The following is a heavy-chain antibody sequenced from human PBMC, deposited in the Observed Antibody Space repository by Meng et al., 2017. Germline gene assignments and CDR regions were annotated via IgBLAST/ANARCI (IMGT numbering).Heavy chain of an antibody. J-gene: IGHJ4*02. CDR3: ARAPKGRTYYYDSSGYYASSFDY. CDR1: EFTFSSYS. D-gene: IGHD3-22*01. CDR2: ISSSSSYI. Sequence: GESLKISCAASEFTFSSYSMNWVRQAPGKGLEWVSSISSSSSYIYYADSVKGRFTISRDNAKNSLYLQMNSLRAEDTAVYYCARAPKGRTYYYDSSGYYASSFDYWGQGTLVTVSS. V-gene: IGHV3-21*01.